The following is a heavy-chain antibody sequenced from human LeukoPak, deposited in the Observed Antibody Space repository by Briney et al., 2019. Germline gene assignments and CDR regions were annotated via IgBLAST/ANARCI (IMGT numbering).Heavy chain of an antibody. Sequence: PSETLSLTCTVSGGSISSSSYYWGWIRQPPGKGLEWIGSIYYSGSTYYNPSLKSRVTISVDTSKNQFSLKLSSVTAADTAVYYCARDRGSSWGNVDYWGQGTLVTVSS. CDR2: IYYSGST. J-gene: IGHJ4*02. V-gene: IGHV4-39*02. CDR1: GGSISSSSYY. CDR3: ARDRGSSWGNVDY. D-gene: IGHD6-13*01.